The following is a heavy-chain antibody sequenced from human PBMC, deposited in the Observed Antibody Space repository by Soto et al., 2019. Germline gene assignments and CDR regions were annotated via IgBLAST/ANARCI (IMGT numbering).Heavy chain of an antibody. CDR1: GFTFSSYW. D-gene: IGHD3-22*01. CDR3: ERGDYYDSSGPFSDAFDI. CDR2: IKHDGSEK. Sequence: EVQLVESGGGLVQPGGSLRLSCAASGFTFSSYWMSWVRQAPGRGLEWVAKIKHDGSEKWYVDSVKGRFTISSDNAKNSLYLQMNSLRAVDTAVYYCERGDYYDSSGPFSDAFDIWGQGTMVTVSS. V-gene: IGHV3-7*04. J-gene: IGHJ3*02.